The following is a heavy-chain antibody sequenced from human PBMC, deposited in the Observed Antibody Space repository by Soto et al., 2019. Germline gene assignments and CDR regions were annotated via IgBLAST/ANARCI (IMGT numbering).Heavy chain of an antibody. Sequence: QVQLVQSGGEVAKPGASVKVSCKASGYTFTNYGINWVRQAPGLGLEWMGWINVYNGKTNYAQKFQARFTLTXXTATNTDYMELRSLRSDDTAVYYCARGPDPTYFDYWGQGTLVIVSS. CDR1: GYTFTNYG. CDR2: INVYNGKT. V-gene: IGHV1-18*01. J-gene: IGHJ4*02. CDR3: ARGPDPTYFDY.